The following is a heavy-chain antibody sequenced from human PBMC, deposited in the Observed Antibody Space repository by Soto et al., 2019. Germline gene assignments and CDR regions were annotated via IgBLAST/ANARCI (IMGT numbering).Heavy chain of an antibody. Sequence: SGPTLVNPTQTLTLTCTFSGFSLSTSGMCVSWIRQPPGKALEWLALIDWDDDKYYSTSLKTRPTISKDTSKNQVVLTMTNMDPVDTATYYCARISLSSSGWPRYFDYWGQGTLVTVSS. J-gene: IGHJ4*02. D-gene: IGHD6-19*01. CDR2: IDWDDDK. CDR3: ARISLSSSGWPRYFDY. CDR1: GFSLSTSGMC. V-gene: IGHV2-70*01.